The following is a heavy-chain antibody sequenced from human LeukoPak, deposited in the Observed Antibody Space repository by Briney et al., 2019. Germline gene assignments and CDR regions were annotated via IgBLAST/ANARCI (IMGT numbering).Heavy chain of an antibody. J-gene: IGHJ1*01. CDR1: GYTFTGYY. V-gene: IGHV1-2*02. CDR3: ARGVYSSSWYPRH. D-gene: IGHD6-13*01. Sequence: ASVKVSCKASGYTFTGYYMHWVRQAPGQGLEWMGWINPNSGGTNYAQKFQGRVTMTRNTSISTAYMELSSLRSEDTAVYYCARGVYSSSWYPRHWGQGTLVTVSS. CDR2: INPNSGGT.